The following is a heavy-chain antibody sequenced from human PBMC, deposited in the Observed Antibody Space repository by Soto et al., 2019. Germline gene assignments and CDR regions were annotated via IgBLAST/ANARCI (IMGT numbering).Heavy chain of an antibody. CDR3: ARVNVTLDY. D-gene: IGHD2-21*01. CDR2: IHYGGNA. Sequence: PSETLSLTCTVSGGSINTYNLFWAWVRQPPGKGLEWIASIHYGGNAYYSPSLTTRVTISRDTSKNRVSMELTSVTAADTAVYFCARVNVTLDYWGQGTLVTVSS. V-gene: IGHV4-39*01. J-gene: IGHJ4*02. CDR1: GGSINTYNLF.